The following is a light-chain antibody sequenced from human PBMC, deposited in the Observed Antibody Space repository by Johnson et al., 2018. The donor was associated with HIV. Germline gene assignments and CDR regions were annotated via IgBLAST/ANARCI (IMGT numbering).Light chain of an antibody. CDR3: GTWISTGSV. CDR2: END. Sequence: QSVLTQPPSVSAAPGQKVTVLSECLSTFPSLSHPLMSLQNVVSLPGTAQKLLIYENDRRPSGIPDRFSASKSGTSATLAITGLKNGDEADYYCGTWISTGSVFGAGTKVTVL. CDR1: FPSLSHPL. V-gene: IGLV1-51*01. J-gene: IGLJ1*01.